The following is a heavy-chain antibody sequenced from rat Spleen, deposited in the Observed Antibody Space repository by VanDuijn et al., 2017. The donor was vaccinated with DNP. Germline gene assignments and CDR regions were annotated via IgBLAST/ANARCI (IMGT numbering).Heavy chain of an antibody. J-gene: IGHJ1*01. D-gene: IGHD1-4*01. CDR3: TRTTRVYLYFAF. Sequence: EVQLVDSGGVLVQPGRSLKLSCAASGFTFSNSAMAWVRQAPTKGLEWVAYISYDGGSTYYGDSVKGRFTISRDNAKSTLYLQMNSLRSEDTATYYCTRTTRVYLYFAFWGPGTMVTVSS. CDR2: ISYDGGST. CDR1: GFTFSNSA. V-gene: IGHV5-27*01.